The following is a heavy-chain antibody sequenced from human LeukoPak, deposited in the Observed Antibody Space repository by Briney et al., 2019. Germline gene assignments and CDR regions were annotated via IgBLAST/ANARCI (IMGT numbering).Heavy chain of an antibody. CDR1: GGSISSYY. CDR3: ARDSTGGPNYYGSGSPGLFDY. CDR2: LYYSGSA. V-gene: IGHV4-59*04. J-gene: IGHJ4*02. D-gene: IGHD3-10*01. Sequence: SETLSLTCTVSGGSISSYYWSWIRQPPGKGLEWIGSLYYSGSAYYNASLKSQVSISIDTSKNQFSLKLSSVTAADTAVYYCARDSTGGPNYYGSGSPGLFDYWGQGTLVTVSS.